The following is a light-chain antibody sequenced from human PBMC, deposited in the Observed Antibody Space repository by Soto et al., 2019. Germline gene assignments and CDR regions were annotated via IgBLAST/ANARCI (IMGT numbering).Light chain of an antibody. J-gene: IGLJ2*01. CDR2: DVS. V-gene: IGLV2-14*01. CDR3: SSYTVSSTLV. CDR1: SSDVGAYNY. Sequence: QSALTQPASVSGSPGQSITISCTGTSSDVGAYNYVSWYQQHPGNAPKLMIYDVSNRPSGVSNRFSGSKSGNTASLTISGRQAEDEADYYCSSYTVSSTLVFGGGTKLTVL.